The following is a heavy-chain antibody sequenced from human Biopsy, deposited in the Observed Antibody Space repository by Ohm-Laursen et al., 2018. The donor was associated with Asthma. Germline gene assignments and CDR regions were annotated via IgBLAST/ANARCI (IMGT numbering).Heavy chain of an antibody. D-gene: IGHD1-26*01. CDR3: AKEVFPGWELRRGPDY. CDR1: GFTFHNYV. J-gene: IGHJ4*02. V-gene: IGHV3-30*18. Sequence: RSLRLSCTASGFTFHNYVMHWVRQAPGKGLDWVAVISFDGSNKNYTDSVKGRFTISRDNSRNTLHLQMNSLRAEDTAVYFCAKEVFPGWELRRGPDYWGQGTLVTVSA. CDR2: ISFDGSNK.